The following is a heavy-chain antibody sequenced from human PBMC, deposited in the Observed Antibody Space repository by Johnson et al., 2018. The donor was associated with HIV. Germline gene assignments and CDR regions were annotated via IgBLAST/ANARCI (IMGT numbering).Heavy chain of an antibody. D-gene: IGHD3-22*01. CDR2: IRNKAKSYTT. CDR1: GFTFSDYY. V-gene: IGHV3-72*01. CDR3: ARCYYDSGGYADAFDI. J-gene: IGHJ3*02. Sequence: VQLVESGGGLVQPGGSLRLSCVASGFTFSDYYMDWVRQAPGKGLDWVGRIRNKAKSYTTEDAASVKGRFIISRDDSKNSLYLQMNSLKTEDAAVYYCARCYYDSGGYADAFDIWGQGTMVTVSS.